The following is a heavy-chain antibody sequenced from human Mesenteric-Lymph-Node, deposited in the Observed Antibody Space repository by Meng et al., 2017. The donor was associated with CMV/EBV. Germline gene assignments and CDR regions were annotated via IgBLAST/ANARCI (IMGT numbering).Heavy chain of an antibody. CDR3: ARDRVRYSDDYYYYGMDV. CDR1: GGSISSSSYY. D-gene: IGHD3-9*01. CDR2: IYYGGST. Sequence: SETLSLTCTVSGGSISSSSYYWGWIRQSPGKGLEWIGSIYYGGSTYYNPSLKSRVTISVDTSKNQFSLKLRSVTAADTAVYYCARDRVRYSDDYYYYGMDVWGQGTTVTVSS. J-gene: IGHJ6*02. V-gene: IGHV4-39*07.